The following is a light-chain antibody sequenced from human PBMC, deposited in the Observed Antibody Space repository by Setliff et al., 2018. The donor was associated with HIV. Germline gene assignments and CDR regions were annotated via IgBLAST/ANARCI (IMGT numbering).Light chain of an antibody. V-gene: IGLV2-14*02. J-gene: IGLJ1*01. CDR3: SSYTTSTTYV. CDR1: SSDVGTYNF. Sequence: QSALAQPASVSGSPGQSITISCTGTSSDVGTYNFVSWYQQHPGKAPKLMIYEGSKRPSGVSNRFFGSKSGYTASLTISGLQAEDEADYYCSSYTTSTTYVFGTGTKVTVL. CDR2: EGS.